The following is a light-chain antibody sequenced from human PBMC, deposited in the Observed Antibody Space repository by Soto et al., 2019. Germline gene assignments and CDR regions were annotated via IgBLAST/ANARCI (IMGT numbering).Light chain of an antibody. J-gene: IGKJ1*01. V-gene: IGKV1-39*01. CDR2: AAS. CDR3: LQSSSRWN. Sequence: DIQMTQSPSSLSASVGDRVTITCRASQTIGTYLSWYRQKPGKAPQLLMYAASVLQRGVPSRFSGSGSGTDFTLTISSLQPEDFATYYCLQSSSRWNFGQGTKVDI. CDR1: QTIGTY.